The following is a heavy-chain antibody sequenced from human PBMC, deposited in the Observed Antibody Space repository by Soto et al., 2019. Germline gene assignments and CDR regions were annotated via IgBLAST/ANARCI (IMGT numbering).Heavy chain of an antibody. J-gene: IGHJ4*02. V-gene: IGHV4-34*01. CDR2: INHSGST. Sequence: SETLSLTCAVYGGSFSGYYWSWIRQPPGKGLEWIGEINHSGSTNYNPSLKSRVTISVDTSKNQFSLKLSSVTAADTAVYYCARADYGDYDYWGQGTLVTVSS. CDR3: ARADYGDYDY. D-gene: IGHD4-17*01. CDR1: GGSFSGYY.